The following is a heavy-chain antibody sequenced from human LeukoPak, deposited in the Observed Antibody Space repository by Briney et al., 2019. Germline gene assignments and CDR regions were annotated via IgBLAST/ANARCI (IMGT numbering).Heavy chain of an antibody. CDR3: AKEMGFCSGGSCYRWFDS. CDR2: ISTSSITK. Sequence: GGSLRLSCAASGFTFSTYSMSWVRQAPGKGPEWLSYISTSSITKYYADSVKGRFTISRDDAKNSLSLQMNSLRADDTAVYYCAKEMGFCSGGSCYRWFDSWGQGTLVTVSS. V-gene: IGHV3-48*01. D-gene: IGHD2-15*01. J-gene: IGHJ5*01. CDR1: GFTFSTYS.